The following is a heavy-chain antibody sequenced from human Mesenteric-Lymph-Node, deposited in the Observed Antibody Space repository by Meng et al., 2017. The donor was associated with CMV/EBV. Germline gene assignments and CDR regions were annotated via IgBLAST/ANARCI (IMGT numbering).Heavy chain of an antibody. CDR3: TTDPTNRYFDWLTY. CDR2: IKSKIAAGTT. D-gene: IGHD3-9*01. V-gene: IGHV3-15*01. J-gene: IGHJ4*02. CDR1: GFSFNTAW. Sequence: GFSFNTAWMTWVRQAPGKGLEWVGRIKSKIAAGTTDYAAPVKGRFSISRDDSKKTLYLQMDSLKAEDTAVYYCTTDPTNRYFDWLTYWGPGTLVTVSS.